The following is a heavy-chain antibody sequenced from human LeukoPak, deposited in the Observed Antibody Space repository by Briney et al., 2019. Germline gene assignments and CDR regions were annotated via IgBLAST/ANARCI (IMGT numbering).Heavy chain of an antibody. CDR1: GFTFDDYG. CDR3: ARADYDFWSGYSQPPVYFQH. D-gene: IGHD3-3*01. Sequence: GGSLRLSCAASGFTFDDYGMSWVRQAPGKGLEWVSGINWNGGSTGYADSVKGRFTISRDNAKNSLYLQVNSLRAEDTALYYCARADYDFWSGYSQPPVYFQHWGQGTLVTVSS. J-gene: IGHJ1*01. V-gene: IGHV3-20*04. CDR2: INWNGGST.